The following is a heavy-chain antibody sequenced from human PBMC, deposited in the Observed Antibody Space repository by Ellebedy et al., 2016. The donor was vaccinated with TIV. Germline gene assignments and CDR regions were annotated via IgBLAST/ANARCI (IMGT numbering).Heavy chain of an antibody. V-gene: IGHV1-3*01. D-gene: IGHD3-16*02. CDR3: ARFIEGVIVGFDY. CDR1: GYTFTSYA. J-gene: IGHJ4*02. Sequence: ASVKVSCKASGYTFTSYAMHWVRQAPGQRLEWMGWINAGNGNTKYSQKFQGRVTITRDTSASTAYMELSSLRSEDTAVYYCARFIEGVIVGFDYWGQGTLVTVSS. CDR2: INAGNGNT.